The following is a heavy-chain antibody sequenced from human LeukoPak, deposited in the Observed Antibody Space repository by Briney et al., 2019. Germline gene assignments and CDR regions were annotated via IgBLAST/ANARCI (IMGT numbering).Heavy chain of an antibody. D-gene: IGHD3-3*01. J-gene: IGHJ6*02. Sequence: SETLSLTCAVYGGSFSGYYWSWIRQPPRKGLEWIGEINHSGSTNYNPSLKSRVTISVDTSKNQFSLKLSSVTAADTAVYYCARDSVLRFLGHYYYYGMDVWGQGTTVTVSS. V-gene: IGHV4-34*01. CDR1: GGSFSGYY. CDR2: INHSGST. CDR3: ARDSVLRFLGHYYYYGMDV.